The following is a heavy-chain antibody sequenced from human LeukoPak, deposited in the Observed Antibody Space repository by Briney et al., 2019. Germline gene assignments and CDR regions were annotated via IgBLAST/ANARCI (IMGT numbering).Heavy chain of an antibody. D-gene: IGHD2-2*01. Sequence: TLSLTCTVSGGSISSGSYYWSWIRQPAGKGLEWIGRIYTSGSTNYNPSLKSRVTISVDKSKNQFSLKLSSVTAADTAVYYCARGYCSSTSCYAFDIWGQGTMVTVSS. CDR3: ARGYCSSTSCYAFDI. J-gene: IGHJ3*02. CDR2: IYTSGST. V-gene: IGHV4-61*02. CDR1: GGSISSGSYY.